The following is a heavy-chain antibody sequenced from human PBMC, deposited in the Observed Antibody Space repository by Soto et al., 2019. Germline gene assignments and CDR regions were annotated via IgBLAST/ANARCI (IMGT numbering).Heavy chain of an antibody. CDR1: GYIFVNYG. CDR2: ISPYTGNT. CDR3: AMLDLYVTPNTQDD. J-gene: IGHJ6*02. Sequence: QVQLEQSGDEVKKPGASVKVSCQASGYIFVNYGIAWMREAPGQCLEWLGWISPYTGNTYYANKVHGRLNLTTDISTSTAFICLGSLTSAETSLYYCAMLDLYVTPNTQDDGGQGSTGTVCS. D-gene: IGHD3-16*01. V-gene: IGHV1-18*01.